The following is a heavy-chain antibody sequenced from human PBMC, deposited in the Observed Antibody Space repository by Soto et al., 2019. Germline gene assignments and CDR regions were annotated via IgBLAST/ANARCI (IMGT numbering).Heavy chain of an antibody. CDR3: ARDMSDYYDSSGTGIFEP. CDR1: GGSISSGGYY. D-gene: IGHD3-22*01. CDR2: IYYSGST. V-gene: IGHV4-31*03. Sequence: QVQLQESGPGLVKPSQTLSLTCTVSGGSISSGGYYWSWIRQHPGKGLEWIGYIYYSGSTYYNPSLKSRVTISVDTSKNQFSLKLSSVTAADTAVYYCARDMSDYYDSSGTGIFEPWGQGTLVTVSS. J-gene: IGHJ5*02.